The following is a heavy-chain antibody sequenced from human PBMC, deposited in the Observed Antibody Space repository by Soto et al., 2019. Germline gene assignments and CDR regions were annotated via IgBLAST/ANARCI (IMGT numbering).Heavy chain of an antibody. J-gene: IGHJ6*02. Sequence: EVQLLESGGGLVQPGGSLRLSCAASGFTFSSYGMSWVRQAPGKGLEWVSGISGSGGSTHYADAVKGRFTISRDNSKNTLYLQMNSLRGEDTDVYYCAKKMGFLGNNGMDVWGQGTTVTVSS. CDR3: AKKMGFLGNNGMDV. D-gene: IGHD3-3*01. CDR2: ISGSGGST. CDR1: GFTFSSYG. V-gene: IGHV3-23*01.